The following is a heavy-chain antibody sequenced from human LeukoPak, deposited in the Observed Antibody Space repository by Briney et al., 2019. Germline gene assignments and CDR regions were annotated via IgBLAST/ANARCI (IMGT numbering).Heavy chain of an antibody. V-gene: IGHV3-11*04. CDR2: ISSSGSTM. D-gene: IGHD5-18*01. J-gene: IGHJ4*02. CDR1: GFTFSDYY. CDR3: AGRGYRYGYIDY. Sequence: PGGSLRLSCAASGFTFSDYYMSWIRQPPGKGLEWVSYISSSGSTMYYPDSVKGRFTISRENSNNTLYLQMNSPSAEATAVYYCAGRGYRYGYIDYWGQGTLVTVSS.